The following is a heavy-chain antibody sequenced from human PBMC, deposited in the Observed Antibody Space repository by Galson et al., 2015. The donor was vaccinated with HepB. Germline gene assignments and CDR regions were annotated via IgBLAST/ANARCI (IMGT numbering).Heavy chain of an antibody. CDR2: INPNSGGT. V-gene: IGHV1-2*06. D-gene: IGHD6-6*01. CDR1: GHTFTGYY. J-gene: IGHJ5*02. CDR3: AGLNIAAHAPDP. Sequence: SVKVSCKASGHTFTGYYMHWVRQAPGQGLEWMGRINPNSGGTNYAQKFQGRVTMTRDTSISTAYMELSRLRSDDTAVYYCAGLNIAAHAPDPWGQGTLVTVSS.